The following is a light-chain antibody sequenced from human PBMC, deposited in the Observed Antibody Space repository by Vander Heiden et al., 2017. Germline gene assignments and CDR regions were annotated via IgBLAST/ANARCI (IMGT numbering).Light chain of an antibody. Sequence: DIQMTQSPSSLSASVGDRVTVTCRASQSVGKFVNWYQQKPGAVPNLLIFRTSTLHTGVPSRFTANGSGTDFALTIAGLRPDDFGTYYCQQTYTTPTFGQGTKVEIQ. CDR3: QQTYTTPT. V-gene: IGKV1-39*01. J-gene: IGKJ2*01. CDR1: QSVGKF. CDR2: RTS.